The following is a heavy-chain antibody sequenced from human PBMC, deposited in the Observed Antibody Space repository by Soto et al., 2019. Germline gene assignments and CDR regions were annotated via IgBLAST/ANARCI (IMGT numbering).Heavy chain of an antibody. V-gene: IGHV3-23*01. D-gene: IGHD2-15*01. CDR3: AKAPSPCSGGSCYVDY. CDR2: ISGDGSST. Sequence: GGSLRLSCAASGFTFSSYAMSWVRQAPGKGLEWGSVISGDGSSTYYADSVKGRFTISRDNSKNTLYLQMNSLRVDDTAVYYCAKAPSPCSGGSCYVDYWGQGALVTVSS. CDR1: GFTFSSYA. J-gene: IGHJ4*02.